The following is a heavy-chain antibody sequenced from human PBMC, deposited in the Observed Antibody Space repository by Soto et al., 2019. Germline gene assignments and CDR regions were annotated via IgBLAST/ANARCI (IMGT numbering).Heavy chain of an antibody. CDR1: GGTFYTYT. Sequence: ASVKVSCKASGGTFYTYTFSWVRQAPGQGLEWMGSITPIYPTTNYAERFQGRLTITADGSTHTAYMDLTSLTSEDTAVYYCARIPRYSFPTSDDLDSWGQGTLVTVAS. D-gene: IGHD5-18*01. CDR2: ITPIYPTT. V-gene: IGHV1-69*13. CDR3: ARIPRYSFPTSDDLDS. J-gene: IGHJ4*02.